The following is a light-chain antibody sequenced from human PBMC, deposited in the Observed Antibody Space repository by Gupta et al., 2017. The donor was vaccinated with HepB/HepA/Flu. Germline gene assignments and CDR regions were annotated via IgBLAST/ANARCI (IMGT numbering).Light chain of an antibody. CDR1: SLRSYY. CDR2: GKN. J-gene: IGLJ3*02. Sequence: SSELTQDPAVSVALGQTVRITCQGDSLRSYYASWYQQKPGQDPVLVIYGKNNRPSGIPDRFAGSSSGNTASFTITGAQAEDEADDYCNSRDSSGNHVVFGGGTKLTVL. V-gene: IGLV3-19*01. CDR3: NSRDSSGNHVV.